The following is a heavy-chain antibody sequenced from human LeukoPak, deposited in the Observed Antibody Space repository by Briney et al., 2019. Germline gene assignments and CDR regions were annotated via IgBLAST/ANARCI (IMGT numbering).Heavy chain of an antibody. D-gene: IGHD6-13*01. CDR1: GGSFSGYY. J-gene: IGHJ4*02. V-gene: IGHV4-34*01. Sequence: SETLSLTCAVYGGSFSGYYWSWLRQPPGKGLEWIGEINHSGSTNYNPSLKSRVTISVDTSKNQFSLKLSSVPAADTAVYYCARGSGSSWYLRWGQGTLVTVSS. CDR2: INHSGST. CDR3: ARGSGSSWYLR.